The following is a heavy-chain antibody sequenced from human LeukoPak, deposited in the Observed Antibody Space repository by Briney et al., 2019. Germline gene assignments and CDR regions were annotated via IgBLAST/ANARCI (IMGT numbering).Heavy chain of an antibody. CDR3: ARGFDYDFWSGYYYYYYMDV. CDR2: IIPLFGIT. V-gene: IGHV1-69*10. D-gene: IGHD3-3*01. Sequence: GASVKVSCQASGGTFSSYAISWVRQAPGQGLEWMGGIIPLFGITDYAQKFQGRVTITRNTSISTAYMELSSLRSEDTAVYYCARGFDYDFWSGYYYYYYMDVWGKGTTVTVSS. CDR1: GGTFSSYA. J-gene: IGHJ6*03.